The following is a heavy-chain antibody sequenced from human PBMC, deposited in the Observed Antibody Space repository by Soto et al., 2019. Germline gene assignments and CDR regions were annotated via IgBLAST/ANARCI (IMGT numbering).Heavy chain of an antibody. D-gene: IGHD4-17*01. CDR1: GFTFSSYA. J-gene: IGHJ4*02. CDR3: AKPDDSGDYAIDY. V-gene: IGHV3-23*01. Sequence: EVQLLESGGGLVQPGGSLRLSCAASGFTFSSYAMSWVRQAPGKGLEWVSAISGSGGSTYYADSVKGRFTISRDNSKNTLDLQMNSLRAEDTAVYYCAKPDDSGDYAIDYWGPGTLVTASS. CDR2: ISGSGGST.